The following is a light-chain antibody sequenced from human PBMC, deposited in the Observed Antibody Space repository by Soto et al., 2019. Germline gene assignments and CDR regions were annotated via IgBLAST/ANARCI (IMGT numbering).Light chain of an antibody. V-gene: IGKV3D-15*01. J-gene: IGKJ5*01. Sequence: EIVMTQSPATLSVSPVERATLSCMASQSVSSNLAWYQQKPGQAPRLLIYGASTRATGSPDRFSGSGSGTDFTLTISSLEPEDFAVYYCQQYNNWPPITFGQGTRLEIK. CDR1: QSVSSN. CDR2: GAS. CDR3: QQYNNWPPIT.